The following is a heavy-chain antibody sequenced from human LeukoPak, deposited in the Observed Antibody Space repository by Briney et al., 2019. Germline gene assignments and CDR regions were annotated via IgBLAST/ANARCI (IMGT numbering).Heavy chain of an antibody. CDR1: GGSISSYY. D-gene: IGHD5-12*01. V-gene: IGHV4-4*09. J-gene: IGHJ4*02. CDR3: AREVVGGYIDY. CDR2: TYPSGST. Sequence: SETLSLTCTVSGGSISSYYWSWIRQPPGKGLECIGHTYPSGSTNYNPSLKSRLTISVDTSKSQFSLRLTSVTAADTAVYYCAREVVGGYIDYWGREPWSPSPQ.